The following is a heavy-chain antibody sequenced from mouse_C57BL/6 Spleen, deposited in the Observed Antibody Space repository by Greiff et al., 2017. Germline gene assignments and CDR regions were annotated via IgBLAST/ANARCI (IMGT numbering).Heavy chain of an antibody. J-gene: IGHJ4*01. V-gene: IGHV5-6*02. CDR2: ISSGGSYT. CDR1: GFTFSSYC. Sequence: EVKVVESGGDLVKPGGSLKLSCAASGFTFSSYCMSWVRQTPDKRLEWVATISSGGSYTYYPDNVKGRFTISRDNAKITLYLQMSSLKSEDTAMYYCARRFKKAMDYWGQGTSLTVSS. CDR3: ARRFKKAMDY.